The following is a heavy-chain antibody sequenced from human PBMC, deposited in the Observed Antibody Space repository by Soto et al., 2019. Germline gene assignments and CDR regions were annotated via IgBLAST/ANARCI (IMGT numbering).Heavy chain of an antibody. D-gene: IGHD6-13*01. Sequence: PGGSLRLSCAASGFTFSNYWMHWVRQAPGKGLVSVSRINSDETRTSYADSVKGRFTISRDNAKNTLYLQMNSLRAEDTAVYYCARAYSSTDYWGQGTLVTVSS. CDR2: INSDETRT. J-gene: IGHJ4*02. V-gene: IGHV3-74*01. CDR1: GFTFSNYW. CDR3: ARAYSSTDY.